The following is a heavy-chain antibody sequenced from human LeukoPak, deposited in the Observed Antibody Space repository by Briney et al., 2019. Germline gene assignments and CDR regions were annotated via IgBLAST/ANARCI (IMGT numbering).Heavy chain of an antibody. CDR3: VRGSYGAYDY. V-gene: IGHV3-21*01. D-gene: IGHD4-17*01. Sequence: NPGGSLRLSCAASGFTFSDYWMHWVRQAPGKGLEWVSSISSDSSYIYYADAVHGRFTVSRDNAKYSLYLQMNSLRAEDTAVYYCVRGSYGAYDYWGQGSLVTVSS. CDR1: GFTFSDYW. CDR2: ISSDSSYI. J-gene: IGHJ4*02.